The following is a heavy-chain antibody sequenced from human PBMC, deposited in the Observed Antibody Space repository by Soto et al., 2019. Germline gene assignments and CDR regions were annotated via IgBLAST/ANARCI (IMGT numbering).Heavy chain of an antibody. D-gene: IGHD1-26*01. CDR1: GGYVTSHH. V-gene: IGHV4-59*02. Sequence: SVTLSLTCFVSGGYVTSHHGSWIRQIPGQGLEWIAYTSYTGNTNYNPSLQSRVTISLDTSKNQLSLKLTSMTAADTAVYYSARDTQAVFSHYFATWAKGTRVTVSP. CDR2: TSYTGNT. J-gene: IGHJ5*02. CDR3: ARDTQAVFSHYFAT.